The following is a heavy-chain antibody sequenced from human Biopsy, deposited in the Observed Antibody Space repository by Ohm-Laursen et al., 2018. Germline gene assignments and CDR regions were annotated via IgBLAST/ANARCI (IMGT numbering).Heavy chain of an antibody. Sequence: SLRLSCAASGFTFNHVWMSWVRQAPGKGLEWVGRIKRKSDGETTDYAASARGRVTISRDDSKDTLFLQLDRLKIEDTAIYYCATEHYCSSNICLGTLEFWGQGTMVTVSS. CDR1: GFTFNHVW. CDR2: IKRKSDGETT. D-gene: IGHD2-2*01. J-gene: IGHJ3*01. CDR3: ATEHYCSSNICLGTLEF. V-gene: IGHV3-15*01.